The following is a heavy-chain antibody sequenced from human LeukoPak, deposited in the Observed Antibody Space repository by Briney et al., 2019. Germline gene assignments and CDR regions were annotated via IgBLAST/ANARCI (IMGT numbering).Heavy chain of an antibody. CDR3: ARGMDTAMV. CDR2: INHSGST. D-gene: IGHD5-18*01. CDR1: GGSFSGYY. J-gene: IGHJ4*02. Sequence: PSETLSLTCAVYGGSFSGYYWSWIRQPPGKGLEWIGEINHSGSTNYNPSLKSRVTISVDTSKNQFSLKLSSVTAADTAVYYCARGMDTAMVWGQGTLVTVSS. V-gene: IGHV4-34*01.